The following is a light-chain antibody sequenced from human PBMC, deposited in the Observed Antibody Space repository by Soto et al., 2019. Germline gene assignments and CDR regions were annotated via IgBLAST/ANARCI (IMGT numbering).Light chain of an antibody. Sequence: QSALTPTPSASGSPGQSVTISFPGTSIDVGVYNYVSWYQQHPGKAPKLMIYEANKRPSGVPDRFSGSKSGNTASLTVSGLQAGDEGDYYCSSHAGSKRVFGTGTKVTGL. J-gene: IGLJ1*01. CDR3: SSHAGSKRV. CDR2: EAN. CDR1: SIDVGVYNY. V-gene: IGLV2-8*01.